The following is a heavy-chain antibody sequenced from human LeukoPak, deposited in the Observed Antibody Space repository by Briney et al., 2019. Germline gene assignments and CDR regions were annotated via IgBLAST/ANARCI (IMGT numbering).Heavy chain of an antibody. D-gene: IGHD3-3*01. V-gene: IGHV1-69*13. CDR2: IIPIFGTA. Sequence: SVKVSCKASGGTFSSYAISWVRQAPGQGLEWMGGIIPIFGTANYAQKFQGRVTITADESTRTAYMELSSLRSEDTAVYYCARGDYDFWSGSMDYWGQGTLVTVPS. J-gene: IGHJ4*02. CDR3: ARGDYDFWSGSMDY. CDR1: GGTFSSYA.